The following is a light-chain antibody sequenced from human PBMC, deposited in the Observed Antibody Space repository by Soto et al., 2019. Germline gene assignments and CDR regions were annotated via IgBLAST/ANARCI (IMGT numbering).Light chain of an antibody. Sequence: SYELTQPPSVSEAPGQTARITCEGNNIGSKNVHWYQQKPGQAPALVVYDDRGRPSGVPERLSASNSGNTATLTISRVEAGDEADYYCQVWDSTSDHVVFGGGTQLTVL. CDR1: NIGSKN. CDR3: QVWDSTSDHVV. J-gene: IGLJ2*01. V-gene: IGLV3-21*02. CDR2: DDR.